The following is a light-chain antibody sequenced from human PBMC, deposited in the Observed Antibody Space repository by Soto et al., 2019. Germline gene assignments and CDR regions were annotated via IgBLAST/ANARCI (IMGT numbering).Light chain of an antibody. V-gene: IGKV4-1*01. CDR3: QQYYSSPWT. Sequence: DIVMTQSPDSLPVSLGERATINCKSSQSVLYSPNNDNYLAWYQQKPGQPPKLLIYCASTRESGVPDRFSGSGSGTDFTLTISSLQAEDVAVYYCQQYYSSPWTFGQGTKVEIK. CDR1: QSVLYSPNNDNY. J-gene: IGKJ1*01. CDR2: CAS.